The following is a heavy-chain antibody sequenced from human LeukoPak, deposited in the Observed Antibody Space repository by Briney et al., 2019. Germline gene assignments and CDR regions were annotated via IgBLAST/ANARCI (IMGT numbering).Heavy chain of an antibody. CDR1: GYTFTGYY. J-gene: IGHJ2*01. Sequence: EASVKVSCKASGYTFTGYYMHWVRQAPGQGLEWMGWINPNSGGTNYAQKFQGRLTMSRDTSTSTLYMELSSLRSEDTAIYYCARKAPHDTSGWYFDLWGRGTLVTVSS. D-gene: IGHD3-22*01. CDR2: INPNSGGT. V-gene: IGHV1-2*02. CDR3: ARKAPHDTSGWYFDL.